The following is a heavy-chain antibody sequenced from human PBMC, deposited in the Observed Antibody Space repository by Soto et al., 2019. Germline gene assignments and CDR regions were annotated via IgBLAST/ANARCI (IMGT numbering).Heavy chain of an antibody. J-gene: IGHJ5*02. CDR1: GVSIGSGDYS. D-gene: IGHD1-20*01. CDR2: IYHRGNT. V-gene: IGHV4-30-2*01. Sequence: QLQLQESGSRLVKPSQTLSLTCTVSGVSIGSGDYSWSWIRQPPGKGLEWLGYIYHRGNTYYNPSLESRLTMSAYRSKNQLSLSLRSVTAADTAMYYCVSSKYNMVAGHKGFEPWGQGILVIVSS. CDR3: VSSKYNMVAGHKGFEP.